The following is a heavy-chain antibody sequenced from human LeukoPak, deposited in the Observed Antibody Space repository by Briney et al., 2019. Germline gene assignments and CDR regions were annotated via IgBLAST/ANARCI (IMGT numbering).Heavy chain of an antibody. V-gene: IGHV3-23*01. CDR1: GFTFSSYA. CDR3: AKEVDRTSPFDY. D-gene: IGHD5-12*01. Sequence: GGSLRLSCAASGFTFSSYAMSWVRQAPGKGLEWVSSISGSGGGTDYADSVKGRFTVARDNSKNTLSLQMNRRRAEATAVYYCAKEVDRTSPFDYSGQGTLVIVSS. CDR2: ISGSGGGT. J-gene: IGHJ4*02.